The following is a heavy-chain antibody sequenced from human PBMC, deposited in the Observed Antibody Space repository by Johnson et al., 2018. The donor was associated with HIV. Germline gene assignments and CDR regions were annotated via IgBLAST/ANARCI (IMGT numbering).Heavy chain of an antibody. J-gene: IGHJ3*02. CDR2: IRYDGSNK. CDR3: GKEGRGGAFDI. CDR1: GFTFSSYG. D-gene: IGHD3-10*01. Sequence: VQLVESGGGVVQPGGSLRLSCAASGFTFSSYGMHWVRQAPGKGLEWVAFIRYDGSNKYYADSVKGRFTISRDNSKNTLYLQMNSLRAGDTAVYYWGKEGRGGAFDIWGQGTMVTVSS. V-gene: IGHV3-30*02.